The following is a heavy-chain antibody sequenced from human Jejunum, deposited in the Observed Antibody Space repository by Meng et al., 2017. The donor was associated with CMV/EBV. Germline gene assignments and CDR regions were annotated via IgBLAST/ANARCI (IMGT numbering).Heavy chain of an antibody. CDR1: GFTFSSHA. V-gene: IGHV3-30*04. CDR2: TSYDGNSQ. Sequence: GFTFSSHAMHWVRQAPGKGLEWVAVTSYDGNSQYYTDSVKGRFTISRDNSDNMLYLQMNSLRADDTAVYYCARDGGGFSSSPFDYWGQGTLVTVSS. J-gene: IGHJ4*02. D-gene: IGHD6-13*01. CDR3: ARDGGGFSSSPFDY.